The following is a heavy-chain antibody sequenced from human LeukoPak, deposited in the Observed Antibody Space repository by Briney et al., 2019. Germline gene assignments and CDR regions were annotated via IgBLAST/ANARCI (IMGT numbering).Heavy chain of an antibody. CDR1: GFTFSSYS. CDR3: ARDGSDDSLGYYYDY. D-gene: IGHD3-22*01. CDR2: ISSSSSYI. V-gene: IGHV3-21*06. J-gene: IGHJ4*02. Sequence: GGSLRLSCAASGFTFSSYSMNWVRQAPGKGLEWVSSISSSSSYIYYADSVKGRFTISRDNAKNTLHLQMNSLRVEDTAVYYCARDGSDDSLGYYYDYWGQGTLVTVSS.